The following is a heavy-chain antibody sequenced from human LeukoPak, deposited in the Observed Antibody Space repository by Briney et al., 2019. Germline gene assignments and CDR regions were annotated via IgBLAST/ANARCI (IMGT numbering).Heavy chain of an antibody. V-gene: IGHV3-7*01. CDR2: IKQDGSEK. Sequence: GGSLRLSCAASGFNFSVYWMSWVRQAPGKGLEWVANIKQDGSEKYYVDSVKGRFTISRDNAKNSLYLQINSLRAEDTAVYYCAREAVIDDASDIWGQGTMVTVSS. CDR3: AREAVIDDASDI. J-gene: IGHJ3*02. CDR1: GFNFSVYW. D-gene: IGHD3-10*01.